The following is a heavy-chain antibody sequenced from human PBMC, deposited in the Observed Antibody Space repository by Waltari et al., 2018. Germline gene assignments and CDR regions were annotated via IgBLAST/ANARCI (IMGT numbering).Heavy chain of an antibody. D-gene: IGHD3-10*01. V-gene: IGHV4-39*07. CDR1: GGSISSSSYY. CDR2: IYYSGST. J-gene: IGHJ3*02. Sequence: QLQLQESGPGLVKPSETLSLTCTVSGGSISSSSYYWGWIRQPPGKGLEWLGNIYYSGSTYYNPSLKSRVTISVDTSTDTAYMELSSLRSEDTAVYYCARGFGELSAPVAFDIWGQGTMVTVSS. CDR3: ARGFGELSAPVAFDI.